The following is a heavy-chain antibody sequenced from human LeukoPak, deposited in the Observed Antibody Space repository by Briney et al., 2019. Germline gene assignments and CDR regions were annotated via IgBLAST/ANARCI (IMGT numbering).Heavy chain of an antibody. Sequence: PSETLSLTCTVSGGSVSSTTYYWSWIRQPPGKGLEWIASINYSGSTYYNPSLKSRVTISVDTSENQFSLKLSSVTAADTAVYYCARVKLGVTPVAFDIWGQGTMITVSS. CDR3: ARVKLGVTPVAFDI. CDR1: GGSVSSTTYY. CDR2: INYSGST. J-gene: IGHJ3*02. V-gene: IGHV4-39*01. D-gene: IGHD3-10*01.